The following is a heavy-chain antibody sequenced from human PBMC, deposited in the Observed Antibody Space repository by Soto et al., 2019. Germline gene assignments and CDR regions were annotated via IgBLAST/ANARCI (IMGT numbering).Heavy chain of an antibody. CDR2: INHSGST. V-gene: IGHV4-34*01. J-gene: IGHJ4*02. Sequence: SETLSLTCAVYGGSFSGYYWTWIRQPPGTGLEWIGEINHSGSTNYNPSLKSRVTISVDTSKNQFSLKLTSVTAADTGVYYCARGGAGNFDYWGQGALVTVSS. CDR3: ARGGAGNFDY. CDR1: GGSFSGYY.